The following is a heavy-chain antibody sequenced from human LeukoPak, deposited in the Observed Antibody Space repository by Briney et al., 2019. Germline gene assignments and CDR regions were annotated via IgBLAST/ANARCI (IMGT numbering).Heavy chain of an antibody. CDR1: GYTFTSYA. D-gene: IGHD3-22*01. J-gene: IGHJ4*02. V-gene: IGHV1-3*01. CDR3: ARGDDSSCYYPCFFDY. Sequence: ASVKVSCKASGYTFTSYAMHWVRQAPGQRLEWMGWINAGNGNTKYSQKFQGRVAIARDTSASTAYMELSSLRSEDTAVYYCARGDDSSCYYPCFFDYWGQGTLVTVSS. CDR2: INAGNGNT.